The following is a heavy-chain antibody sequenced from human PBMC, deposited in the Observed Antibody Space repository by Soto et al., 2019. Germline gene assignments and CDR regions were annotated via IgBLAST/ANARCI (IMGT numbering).Heavy chain of an antibody. J-gene: IGHJ6*03. D-gene: IGHD5-18*01. V-gene: IGHV3-23*01. CDR1: GFTFSSYA. CDR3: AKGGRGYSYGGIKNYYYYYMDV. Sequence: GGSLRLSCAASGFTFSSYAMSWVRQAPGKGLEWVSAISGSGGSTYYADSVKGRFTISRDNSKNTPYLQMNSLRAEDTAVYYCAKGGRGYSYGGIKNYYYYYMDVWGKGTTVTVSS. CDR2: ISGSGGST.